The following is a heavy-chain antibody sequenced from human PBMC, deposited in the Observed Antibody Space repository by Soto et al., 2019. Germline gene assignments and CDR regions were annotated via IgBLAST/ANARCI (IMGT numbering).Heavy chain of an antibody. Sequence: SETLSLTCAVSGASIDNNGYSWTWIRQHPGKGLEWIGTNNNRADTYYNPSLKSRLTISLDTSQDHFSLRLNAVTAADTAIYYCARGGSGWKALNWFDPWGQGIMVTVSS. D-gene: IGHD6-19*01. CDR3: ARGGSGWKALNWFDP. J-gene: IGHJ5*02. V-gene: IGHV4-31*11. CDR1: GASIDNNGYS. CDR2: NNNRADT.